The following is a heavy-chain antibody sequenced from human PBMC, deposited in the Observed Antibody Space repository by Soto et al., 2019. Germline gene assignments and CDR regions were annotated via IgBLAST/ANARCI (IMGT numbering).Heavy chain of an antibody. CDR3: AKDRGYSYGYYYYGMDV. CDR2: ISGSGGST. J-gene: IGHJ6*02. CDR1: GFTFSSYA. V-gene: IGHV3-23*01. D-gene: IGHD5-18*01. Sequence: LRLSCAASGFTFSSYAMSWVRQAPGKGLEWVSAISGSGGSTYYADSVKGRFTISRDNSKNTLYLQMNSLRAEDTAVYYCAKDRGYSYGYYYYGMDVWGQGTTVTVSS.